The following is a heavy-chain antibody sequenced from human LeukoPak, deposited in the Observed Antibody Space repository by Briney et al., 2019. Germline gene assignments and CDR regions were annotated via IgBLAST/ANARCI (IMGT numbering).Heavy chain of an antibody. CDR2: ISGSGHST. CDR3: AKVSAYDFWSGYLDY. V-gene: IGHV3-23*01. J-gene: IGHJ4*02. Sequence: GGSLRLSCAASGFTFSSYAMSWVRQAPGKGLEWVSAISGSGHSTYYADSVKGRFTISRDTKNTLYPQMNSLRVEDTAVYYCAKVSAYDFWSGYLDYWGQGTLVTVSS. D-gene: IGHD3-3*01. CDR1: GFTFSSYA.